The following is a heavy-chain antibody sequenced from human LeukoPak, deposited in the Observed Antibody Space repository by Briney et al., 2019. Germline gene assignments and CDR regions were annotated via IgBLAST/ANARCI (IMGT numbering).Heavy chain of an antibody. D-gene: IGHD3-9*01. CDR2: ISSSSSTI. Sequence: GGSLRLSCAASGFTFSSYSMNWVRQAPGKGLEWVSYISSSSSTIYYADSVKGRFTISRDNAKNSLYLQMNSLRAEDTALYYCAKAILTGSTPLGGYFDYWGQGTLVTVSS. CDR3: AKAILTGSTPLGGYFDY. J-gene: IGHJ4*02. V-gene: IGHV3-48*04. CDR1: GFTFSSYS.